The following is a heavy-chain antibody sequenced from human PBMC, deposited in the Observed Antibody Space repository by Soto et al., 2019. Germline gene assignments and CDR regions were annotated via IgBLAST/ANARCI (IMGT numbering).Heavy chain of an antibody. D-gene: IGHD2-21*02. Sequence: QVQLVESGGGVVQPGRSLRLSCVASGFTFRSYGMHWVRQAPGKGLEWVALIWYDGSHKYYVDSVKGRFTISRDNSKNTLFLQMNRLRVEDTAVYYCASGPAFCGGACYLGGFDIWGQGTMVTVSS. CDR3: ASGPAFCGGACYLGGFDI. V-gene: IGHV3-33*01. J-gene: IGHJ3*02. CDR2: IWYDGSHK. CDR1: GFTFRSYG.